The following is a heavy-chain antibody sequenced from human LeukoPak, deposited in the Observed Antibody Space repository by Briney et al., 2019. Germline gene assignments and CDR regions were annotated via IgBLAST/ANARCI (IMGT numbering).Heavy chain of an antibody. CDR3: ARNAQLYFEDVFHV. D-gene: IGHD2-8*01. Sequence: KTSETLSLTCSVSGGSISSGGYFWVWIRQPPGKGLEWIGSMNYRGSTYYNPSLKSRVTISVDTSKNQFSLKLSSVTAADTAVYYGARNAQLYFEDVFHVWGHGKMVSVSS. V-gene: IGHV4-39*07. CDR2: MNYRGST. CDR1: GGSISSGGYF. J-gene: IGHJ3*01.